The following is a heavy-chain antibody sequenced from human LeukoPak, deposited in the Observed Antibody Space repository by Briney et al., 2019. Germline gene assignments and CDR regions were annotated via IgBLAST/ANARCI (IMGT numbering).Heavy chain of an antibody. Sequence: SETLSLTCTVSGGSISSYYWSWIRQPPGKGLEWIGYIYTSRSTNYNPSLKSRVTISVDTSKNQFSLKLSSVTAADTAVYYCARLRDTKRKRYYDFWSGYYTDSFWFDPWGQGTLVTVSS. V-gene: IGHV4-4*09. J-gene: IGHJ5*02. CDR2: IYTSRST. CDR3: ARLRDTKRKRYYDFWSGYYTDSFWFDP. CDR1: GGSISSYY. D-gene: IGHD3-3*01.